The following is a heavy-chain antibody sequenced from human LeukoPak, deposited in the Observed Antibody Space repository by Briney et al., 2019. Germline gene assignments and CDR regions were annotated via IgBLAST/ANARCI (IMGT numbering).Heavy chain of an antibody. Sequence: ASVKVSCKASGYTFTGYYMHWVRQAPGQGLEWMVRINPDSGGTNYAQKFQGRVTMTRDTSISTAYMELSRLRSDDTAVYYCARVSFGVVTSLDYWGQRTLVTVSS. CDR3: ARVSFGVVTSLDY. V-gene: IGHV1-2*06. CDR1: GYTFTGYY. CDR2: INPDSGGT. D-gene: IGHD3-3*01. J-gene: IGHJ4*02.